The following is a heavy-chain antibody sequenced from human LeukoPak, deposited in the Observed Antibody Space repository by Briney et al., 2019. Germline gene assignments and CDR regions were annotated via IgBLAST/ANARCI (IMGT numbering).Heavy chain of an antibody. V-gene: IGHV4-34*01. CDR3: ARGMYSSSTPGY. CDR2: INHSGST. Sequence: SETLSLTCVVYGGSFSGYYWSLIRQPPGKGLEWIGEINHSGSTNYSPSLKSRVTISVDTSKNQFSLKLSSVTAADTAVYYCARGMYSSSTPGYWGQGTLVTVSS. CDR1: GGSFSGYY. D-gene: IGHD6-6*01. J-gene: IGHJ4*02.